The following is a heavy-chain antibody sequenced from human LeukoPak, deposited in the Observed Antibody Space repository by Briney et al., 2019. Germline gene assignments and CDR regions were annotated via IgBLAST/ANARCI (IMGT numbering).Heavy chain of an antibody. Sequence: GGSLRLSCAASGFTFITCAMHWVRQAPGKGLEWVAVISYYGSNKDYADSVKGRFTISRDNSKNTLYLEMNSLRAEDTAVYYCAREGPVAGNFDYWGQGTLVTVSS. CDR3: AREGPVAGNFDY. V-gene: IGHV3-30-3*01. J-gene: IGHJ4*02. CDR1: GFTFITCA. D-gene: IGHD6-19*01. CDR2: ISYYGSNK.